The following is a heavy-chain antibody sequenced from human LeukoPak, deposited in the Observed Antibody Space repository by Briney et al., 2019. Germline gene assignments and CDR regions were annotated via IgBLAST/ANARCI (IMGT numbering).Heavy chain of an antibody. J-gene: IGHJ6*02. Sequence: GGSLRLSCAASGFTLGSYSMNWVRQAPGKGLEWVSSISSTSTYTYYADSMKGRFTISRDNSKNSLYLQMNSLRAEDTALYYCAKDNYYGSGRPYGMDVWGQGTTVTVSS. CDR2: ISSTSTYT. V-gene: IGHV3-21*04. D-gene: IGHD3-10*01. CDR3: AKDNYYGSGRPYGMDV. CDR1: GFTLGSYS.